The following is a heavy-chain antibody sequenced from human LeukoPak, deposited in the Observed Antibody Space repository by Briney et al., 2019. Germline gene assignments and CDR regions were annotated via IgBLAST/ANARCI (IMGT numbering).Heavy chain of an antibody. Sequence: GGSLRLSCAASGFTFSDYSFHWVREAPGNGLQWVAVISDGGANTYYADSVRGRFTVSRDNSKNTLYLQMTSLRAEDTAVYYCAREINYYFYMDVWGKGTAVTVSS. J-gene: IGHJ6*03. CDR1: GFTFSDYS. V-gene: IGHV3-30*01. CDR3: AREINYYFYMDV. CDR2: ISDGGANT.